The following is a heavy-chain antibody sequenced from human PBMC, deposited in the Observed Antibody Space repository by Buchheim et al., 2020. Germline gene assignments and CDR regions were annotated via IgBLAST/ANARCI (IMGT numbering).Heavy chain of an antibody. D-gene: IGHD3-10*01. CDR1: GFTFSSYA. CDR3: AKYSTGNVGLWGFGELDY. V-gene: IGHV3-23*01. CDR2: ISGSGGST. Sequence: EVQLLESGGGLVQPGGSLRLSCAASGFTFSSYAMSWVRQAPGKGLEWVSAISGSGGSTYYADSVKGRFTISRDNSKNTLYLQMNSLRAEDTAVYYCAKYSTGNVGLWGFGELDYWGQGTL. J-gene: IGHJ4*02.